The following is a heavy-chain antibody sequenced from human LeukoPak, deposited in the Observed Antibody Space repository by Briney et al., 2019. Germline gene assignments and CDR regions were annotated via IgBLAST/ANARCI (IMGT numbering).Heavy chain of an antibody. CDR1: GYSFTSYC. CDR2: IYPGDSGP. J-gene: IGHJ3*01. CDR3: GMSGDRVPLQDDVFDV. V-gene: IGHV5-51*01. Sequence: GESLKISCKVSGYSFTSYCIGWVRQMPGKGLEWMGIIYPGDSGPTYSPSFQGPVTISVDKSINTAYLQWSSLQASDTAMYYCGMSGDRVPLQDDVFDVWGQGTVVTVST. D-gene: IGHD1-26*01.